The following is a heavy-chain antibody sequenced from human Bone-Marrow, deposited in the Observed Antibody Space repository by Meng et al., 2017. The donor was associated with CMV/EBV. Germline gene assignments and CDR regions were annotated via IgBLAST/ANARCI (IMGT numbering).Heavy chain of an antibody. Sequence: ASVKVSCKASGYTFTGYYMHWVRQAPGQGLEWMGWINPNSGGTNYAQKFQGRVTMTRDTSISTAYMELSRLRSDHTAVYYCAGMRMPGPYYYYGMDVWGQGTTVTVSS. J-gene: IGHJ6*02. V-gene: IGHV1-2*02. D-gene: IGHD1-14*01. CDR3: AGMRMPGPYYYYGMDV. CDR1: GYTFTGYY. CDR2: INPNSGGT.